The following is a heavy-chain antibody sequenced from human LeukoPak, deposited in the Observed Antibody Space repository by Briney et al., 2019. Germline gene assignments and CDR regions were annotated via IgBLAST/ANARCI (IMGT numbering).Heavy chain of an antibody. V-gene: IGHV4-59*01. J-gene: IGHJ4*02. CDR3: ARGRIPVANPGPFDY. Sequence: SETLSLTCTVSGGSINSYYWNWIRQPPGKGLEWIGYIYYSGSTSYNPSLQSRVTISVDTSKNQFSLKLSSVTAADTAVYYCARGRIPVANPGPFDYWGQGTLVTVSS. CDR2: IYYSGST. CDR1: GGSINSYY. D-gene: IGHD6-19*01.